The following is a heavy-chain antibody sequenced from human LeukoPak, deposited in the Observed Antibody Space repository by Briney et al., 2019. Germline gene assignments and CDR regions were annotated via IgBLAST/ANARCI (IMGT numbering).Heavy chain of an antibody. J-gene: IGHJ4*02. CDR3: ARGAEGIAAADSNFDY. Sequence: GGSRRLSCAASGFTFSSYEMNWVRQAPGKGLAWVSYISSSGSTIYYADSVKGRSTISRDNAKKSMYLQMNSLRAEDTAVYFCARGAEGIAAADSNFDYWGQGTLVTVSS. CDR2: ISSSGSTI. CDR1: GFTFSSYE. V-gene: IGHV3-48*03. D-gene: IGHD6-13*01.